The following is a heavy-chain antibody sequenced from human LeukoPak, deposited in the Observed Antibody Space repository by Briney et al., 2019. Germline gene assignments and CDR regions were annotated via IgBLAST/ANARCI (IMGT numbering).Heavy chain of an antibody. CDR2: VNGDGSST. J-gene: IGHJ3*02. CDR1: GFSLSSYW. CDR3: AKAATGTRNAFDI. Sequence: GGSLRLSCAASGFSLSSYWMHWVRQAPGKGLVWVSRVNGDGSSTNYADSVKGRFTISRDNAKNTLHLQMNSLRAEDTAVYYCAKAATGTRNAFDIWGPGTMVTVSS. D-gene: IGHD6-13*01. V-gene: IGHV3-74*01.